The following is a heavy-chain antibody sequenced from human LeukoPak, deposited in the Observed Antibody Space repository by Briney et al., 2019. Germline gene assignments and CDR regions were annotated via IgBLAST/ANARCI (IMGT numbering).Heavy chain of an antibody. CDR2: ISSTTSHI. CDR3: AKAPSSSLDY. J-gene: IGHJ4*02. CDR1: GFTFSNYS. V-gene: IGHV3-21*01. Sequence: RGSLRLSCAASGFTFSNYSMSWVRWAPGKGLEWVSSISSTTSHIYYADSLKGRFTISRDNARNSLYLQMNSLTAEDTAVYYCAKAPSSSLDYWGQGTLVTASS. D-gene: IGHD6-13*01.